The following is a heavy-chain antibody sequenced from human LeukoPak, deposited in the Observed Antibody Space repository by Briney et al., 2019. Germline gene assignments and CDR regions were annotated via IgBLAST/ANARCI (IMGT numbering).Heavy chain of an antibody. CDR1: GYSMSSGYY. V-gene: IGHV4-38-2*02. J-gene: IGHJ4*02. CDR2: IYHSGST. D-gene: IGHD2-2*01. Sequence: SETLSLTCTVSGYSMSSGYYWGWIRQPPGKGLEWIGSIYHSGSTYYNPSLKSRVTISVDTSKNQFSLKLSSVTAADTAVYYCARDPGVPAAEIDYWGQGTLVTVSS. CDR3: ARDPGVPAAEIDY.